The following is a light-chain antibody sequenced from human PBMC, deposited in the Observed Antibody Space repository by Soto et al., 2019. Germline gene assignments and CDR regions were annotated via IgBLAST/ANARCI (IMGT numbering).Light chain of an antibody. CDR2: DVS. CDR1: SGDIGDYKY. Sequence: QSALTQPASVSGSPGQSITISCTGSSGDIGDYKYVSWYKQHPGKAPKLMIYDVSNRPSGVSNRFSASKSGNTASLTISGLQAEDEADYYCSSYTSTNIVIFGGGTKVTVL. CDR3: SSYTSTNIVI. V-gene: IGLV2-14*01. J-gene: IGLJ2*01.